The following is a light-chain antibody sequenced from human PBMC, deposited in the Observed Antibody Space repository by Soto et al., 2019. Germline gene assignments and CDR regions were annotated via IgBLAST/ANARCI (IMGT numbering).Light chain of an antibody. CDR3: QQCGGSPLT. Sequence: EIVLTQSPGTLSLSPGERATLSCRASQSVSSSYLAWYQQKPGQAPRLLIYGASSRATGIPDRFSGSGSGTDFTLTISRLEPEDFAVYFCQQCGGSPLTFGGGTKV. CDR1: QSVSSSY. J-gene: IGKJ4*01. V-gene: IGKV3-20*01. CDR2: GAS.